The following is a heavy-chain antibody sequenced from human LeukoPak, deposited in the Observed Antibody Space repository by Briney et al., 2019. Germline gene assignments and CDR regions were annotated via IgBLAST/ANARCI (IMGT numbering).Heavy chain of an antibody. Sequence: GGSLRLSCAASGFTFSSYGMHWVRQAPGKGLEWVAFIRYDGSNKYYADSVKGRFTISRDNSKNTLYLQMNSLRAEDTAVYYCAKDGFLLTFSIAAAGTGGYFDYWGQGPLVTVSS. CDR2: IRYDGSNK. V-gene: IGHV3-30*02. CDR3: AKDGFLLTFSIAAAGTGGYFDY. D-gene: IGHD6-13*01. CDR1: GFTFSSYG. J-gene: IGHJ4*02.